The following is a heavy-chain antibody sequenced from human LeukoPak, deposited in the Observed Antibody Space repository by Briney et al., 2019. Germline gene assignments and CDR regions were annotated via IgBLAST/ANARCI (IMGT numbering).Heavy chain of an antibody. J-gene: IGHJ4*02. CDR1: GGSISSSSYY. V-gene: IGHV4-39*01. CDR3: VLCMRATVTTSSIDY. CDR2: IYYSGST. Sequence: SETLSLTCTVSGGSISSSSYYWRWIRQPPGKGLEWIGSIYYSGSTYYNPSLKSRVTISVDTSKNQFSLKLSSVTAADTAVYYCVLCMRATVTTSSIDYWGQGTLVTVSS. D-gene: IGHD4-17*01.